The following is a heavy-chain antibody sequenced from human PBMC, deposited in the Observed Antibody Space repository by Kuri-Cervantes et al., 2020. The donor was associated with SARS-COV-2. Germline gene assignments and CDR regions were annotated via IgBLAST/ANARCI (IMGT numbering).Heavy chain of an antibody. CDR3: ARDLFGWSDGSWMDV. D-gene: IGHD1-1*01. Sequence: LSLTCAVSGFTFSSYGMHWVRQAPGKGLEWVAVRWFDGSHKYYADSVKGRFSISRDNSKNMLYLQMNSLRVEDTAVYYCARDLFGWSDGSWMDVWGKGTTVTVSS. CDR1: GFTFSSYG. V-gene: IGHV3-33*08. CDR2: RWFDGSHK. J-gene: IGHJ6*04.